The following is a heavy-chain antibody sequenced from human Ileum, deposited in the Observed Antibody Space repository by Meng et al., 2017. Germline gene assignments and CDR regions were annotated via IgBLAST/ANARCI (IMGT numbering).Heavy chain of an antibody. V-gene: IGHV4-34*01. Sequence: SETLSLTCAVYGGSFSGYYWSWIRQPPGKGLEWIGEINHSGSTNYNPSLKSRVTISVDTSKNQFSLKLSSVTAADTAVYYCARGRAQWLTRGPFDYWGQGTLVTVSS. CDR1: GGSFSGYY. J-gene: IGHJ4*02. CDR3: ARGRAQWLTRGPFDY. CDR2: INHSGST. D-gene: IGHD6-19*01.